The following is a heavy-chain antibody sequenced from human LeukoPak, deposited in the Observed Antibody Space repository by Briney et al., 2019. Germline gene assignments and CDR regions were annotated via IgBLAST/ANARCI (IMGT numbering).Heavy chain of an antibody. J-gene: IGHJ3*02. D-gene: IGHD4-17*01. Sequence: KASETLSLTWTVAGGSISSGGYWWSWIRQHRGKGLGWIGHMDDSGSTYYNPSLKGRVTISVDTSKNQFSLKLSSVTAADTAVYYCARDQKLMTTVVTPSYAFDIWGQGTMVTVSS. CDR1: GGSISSGGYW. CDR2: MDDSGST. CDR3: ARDQKLMTTVVTPSYAFDI. V-gene: IGHV4-31*02.